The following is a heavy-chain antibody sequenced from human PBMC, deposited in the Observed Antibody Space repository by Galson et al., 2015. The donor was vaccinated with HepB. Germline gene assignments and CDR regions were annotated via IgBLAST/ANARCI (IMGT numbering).Heavy chain of an antibody. V-gene: IGHV3-11*06. D-gene: IGHD3-22*01. CDR1: GFTFSDYY. CDR2: INSDSSYT. CDR3: VRALYPYYYDSSGYTTFGY. Sequence: SLRLSCAASGFTFSDYYMTWIRQAPGKGLEWVSYINSDSSYTSYADSVKGRFTISRDNAKNSLNLQMNSLRAEDTSVYYCVRALYPYYYDSSGYTTFGYWGQGTLVTVSS. J-gene: IGHJ4*02.